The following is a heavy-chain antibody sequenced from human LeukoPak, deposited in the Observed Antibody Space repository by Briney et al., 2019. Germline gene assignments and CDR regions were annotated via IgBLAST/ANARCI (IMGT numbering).Heavy chain of an antibody. CDR2: FHLDGRT. Sequence: SETLSLTCGDSGGSLINTNWWTWVRQPPGKGLEWIGEFHLDGRTNYNPSLESRLTMSVDVSENQVSMKLTSVDAADTAVYYCAREGGFYRPLDYSGQGTLVTVSS. V-gene: IGHV4-4*02. D-gene: IGHD3-16*01. CDR3: AREGGFYRPLDY. J-gene: IGHJ4*02. CDR1: GGSLINTNW.